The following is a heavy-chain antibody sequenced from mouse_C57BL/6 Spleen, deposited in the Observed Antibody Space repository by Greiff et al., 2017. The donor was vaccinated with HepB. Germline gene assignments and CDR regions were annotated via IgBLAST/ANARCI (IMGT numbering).Heavy chain of an antibody. Sequence: VQLQQSGPELVKPGASVKIPCKASGYTFTDYNMDWVKQSHGKSLEWIGDINPNNGGTIYNQKFKGKATLTVDKSSSTAYMELRSLTSEDTSVYYCSISYYRSVYYAIDYRGQGTSVTVSS. J-gene: IGHJ4*01. CDR2: INPNNGGT. CDR1: GYTFTDYN. V-gene: IGHV1-18*01. CDR3: SISYYRSVYYAIDY. D-gene: IGHD1-1*01.